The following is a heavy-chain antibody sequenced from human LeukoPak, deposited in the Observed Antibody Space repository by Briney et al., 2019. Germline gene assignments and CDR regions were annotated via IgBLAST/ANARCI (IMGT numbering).Heavy chain of an antibody. V-gene: IGHV1-46*04. Sequence: GASVKVSCSASGYNFRSHYIHWVRQAPGQGLEWMGIINPVDGTTNYAQQLRGRVTVTRDTSTSTVFMELSSLRSEDTAVYYCARALSYSPDFDYWGQGALVTVSS. CDR3: ARALSYSPDFDY. CDR2: INPVDGTT. J-gene: IGHJ4*02. CDR1: GYNFRSHY. D-gene: IGHD2-21*01.